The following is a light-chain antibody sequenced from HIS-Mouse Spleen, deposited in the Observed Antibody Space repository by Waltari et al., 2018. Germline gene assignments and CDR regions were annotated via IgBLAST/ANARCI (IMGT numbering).Light chain of an antibody. Sequence: EIVLTQSPATLSLSPGERAILSCRASQSVSSYLAWYQQKPGQAPRLLIYDASNRATGIPARFSGSGSGTDFTLTISSLEPEDFAVYYCQQRSNCLFGPGTKVDIK. V-gene: IGKV3-11*01. CDR2: DAS. CDR1: QSVSSY. J-gene: IGKJ3*01. CDR3: QQRSNCL.